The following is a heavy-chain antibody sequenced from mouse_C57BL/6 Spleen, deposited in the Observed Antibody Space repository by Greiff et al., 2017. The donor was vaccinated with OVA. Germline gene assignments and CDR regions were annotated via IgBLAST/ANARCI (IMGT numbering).Heavy chain of an antibody. V-gene: IGHV2-5*01. Sequence: ESGPGLVQPSQSLSITCTVSGFSLTSYGVHWVRQSPGKGLEWLGVIWRGGSTDYNAAFMSRLSITKDNSKSQVFFKMNSLQADDTAIYYCATNYDYDYAMDYWGQGTSVTVSS. CDR3: ATNYDYDYAMDY. J-gene: IGHJ4*01. CDR2: IWRGGST. D-gene: IGHD2-4*01. CDR1: GFSLTSYG.